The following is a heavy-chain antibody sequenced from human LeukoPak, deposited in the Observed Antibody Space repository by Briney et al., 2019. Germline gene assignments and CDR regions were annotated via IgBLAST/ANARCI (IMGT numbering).Heavy chain of an antibody. CDR2: VHLDGRT. CDR3: AREGGFYRPLDY. Sequence: PSETLSLTCVVSGGXISSTNCWTWVRQPPGKGLEWIGEVHLDGRTNYNPSLESRLTMSVDLSENHISLKLTSVTAADTAVYYCAREGGFYRPLDYSGQGTLVTVSS. V-gene: IGHV4-4*02. J-gene: IGHJ4*02. CDR1: GGXISSTNC. D-gene: IGHD3-3*01.